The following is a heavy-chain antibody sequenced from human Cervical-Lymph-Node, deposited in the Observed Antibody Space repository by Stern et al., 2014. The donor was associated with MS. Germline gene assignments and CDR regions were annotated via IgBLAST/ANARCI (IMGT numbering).Heavy chain of an antibody. J-gene: IGHJ4*02. V-gene: IGHV1-69*01. CDR2: IIPVFGTS. D-gene: IGHD1-1*01. Sequence: QVQLMQSGAEVKNPGSSVKVSCKESGGTFSSYAISWVRQAPGPGLEWMGGIIPVFGTSNYAQKFQVRVTITADESTSTAYMELSSLRSEDTAVYYCARGFGTGIYWGQGTLVTVSS. CDR3: ARGFGTGIY. CDR1: GGTFSSYA.